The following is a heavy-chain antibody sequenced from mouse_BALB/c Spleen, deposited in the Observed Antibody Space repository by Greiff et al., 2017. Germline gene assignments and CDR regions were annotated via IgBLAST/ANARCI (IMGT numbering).Heavy chain of an antibody. CDR3: ARGGVYYGYDDWYFDV. J-gene: IGHJ1*01. CDR2: ISSGGST. D-gene: IGHD2-2*01. Sequence: DVKLVESGGGLVKPGGSLKLSCAASGFTFSSYAMSWVRQTPEKRLEWVASISSGGSTYYPDSVKGRFTISRDNARNILYLQMSSLRSEDTAMYYCARGGVYYGYDDWYFDVWGAGTTVTVSS. V-gene: IGHV5-6-5*01. CDR1: GFTFSSYA.